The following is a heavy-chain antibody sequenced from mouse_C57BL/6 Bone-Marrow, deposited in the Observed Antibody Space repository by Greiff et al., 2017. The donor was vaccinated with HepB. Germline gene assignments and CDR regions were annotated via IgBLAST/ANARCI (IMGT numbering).Heavy chain of an antibody. V-gene: IGHV1-19*01. J-gene: IGHJ3*01. CDR2: INPYNGGT. CDR3: ARSPINWAWFAY. Sequence: EVQLQQSGPVLVKPGASVKMSCKASGYTFTDYYMNWVKQSHGKSLEWIGVINPYNGGTSYNQKFKGKATLTVDKSSSTAYMELNSLTSEDSAVYYCARSPINWAWFAYWGQGTLVTVSA. D-gene: IGHD4-1*01. CDR1: GYTFTDYY.